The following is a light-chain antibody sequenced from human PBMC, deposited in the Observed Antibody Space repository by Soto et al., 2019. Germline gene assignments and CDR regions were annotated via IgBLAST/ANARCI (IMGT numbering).Light chain of an antibody. J-gene: IGKJ1*01. CDR3: QQYGSSPR. V-gene: IGKV3-20*01. CDR2: GAS. Sequence: TQSPGTLSLSPGERATLSCRASQSVTSSYLAWYQQKPGQAPRLLIYGASSRATGIPDRFSGSGSGTDFTLTISRLEPEDCAVYYCQQYGSSPRFGQGTKV. CDR1: QSVTSSY.